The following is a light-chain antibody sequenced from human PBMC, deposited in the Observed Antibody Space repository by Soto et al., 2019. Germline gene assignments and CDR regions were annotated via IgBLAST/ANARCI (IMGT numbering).Light chain of an antibody. CDR3: QQTYLTPFA. CDR2: AAS. CDR1: QTISTY. V-gene: IGKV1-39*01. Sequence: DLQMPQSPSSLSASVGDRVIITCRASQTISTYLNWYQQKPGKAPRLLIYAASSLQSGVPSRFSGGGSGTDFTLTISSLQPEDFATFYCQQTYLTPFAFGGGTKVDMK. J-gene: IGKJ4*01.